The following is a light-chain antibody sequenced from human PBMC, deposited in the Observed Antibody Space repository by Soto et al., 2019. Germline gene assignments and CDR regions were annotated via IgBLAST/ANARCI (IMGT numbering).Light chain of an antibody. CDR3: QQRGDWPPIT. CDR1: QSVSYTY. CDR2: GAF. V-gene: IGKV3D-20*02. Sequence: EIVLTQSPATLSVSLGDRATLSCRASQSVSYTYLAWYQQKPGQAPRLLIHGAFSRATGIPDRFSGSGSGTDFTLTISSLEPEDFAVYYCQQRGDWPPITFGQGTRLEIK. J-gene: IGKJ5*01.